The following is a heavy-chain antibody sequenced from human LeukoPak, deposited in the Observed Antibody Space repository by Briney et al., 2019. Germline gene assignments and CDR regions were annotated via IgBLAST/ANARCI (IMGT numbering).Heavy chain of an antibody. V-gene: IGHV1-8*01. J-gene: IGHJ6*02. D-gene: IGHD5-18*01. CDR1: GYTFTSYD. CDR3: ARGSTAMVTGGYYGMDV. CDR2: MNPNSGNT. Sequence: ASVKVSCKASGYTFTSYDINWVRQAPGQGLEWMGWMNPNSGNTGYAQKFQGRVTMTRNTSISTAYMELSSLRSEDTAVYYCARGSTAMVTGGYYGMDVWGQGTTVTVSS.